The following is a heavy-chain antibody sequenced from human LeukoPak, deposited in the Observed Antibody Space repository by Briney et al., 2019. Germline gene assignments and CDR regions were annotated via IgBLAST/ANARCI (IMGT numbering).Heavy chain of an antibody. J-gene: IGHJ4*02. CDR3: AKDSGSYYAPRS. CDR1: GFTFSSYA. V-gene: IGHV3-64*01. CDR2: ISSNGGST. D-gene: IGHD1-26*01. Sequence: GGSLRLPCAASGFTFSSYAMHWVRQAPGKGLEYVSAISSNGGSTYYANSVKGRFTISRDNSKNTLYLQMGSLRAEDMAVYYCAKDSGSYYAPRSWGQGTLVTVSS.